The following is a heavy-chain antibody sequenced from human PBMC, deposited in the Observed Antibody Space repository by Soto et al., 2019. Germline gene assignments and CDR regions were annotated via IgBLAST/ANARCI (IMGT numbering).Heavy chain of an antibody. V-gene: IGHV5-51*01. Sequence: GESLKISCKGSGYTLTNYWIVGVRQIPWKGLEWMVIIYPGDSYTRYSPSFQGQVTISADRTISTAYLQWSSLKASDTGMYYCARYHTLNDYFFHGMDVWGQGTTVTVSS. D-gene: IGHD2-2*01. J-gene: IGHJ6*02. CDR3: ARYHTLNDYFFHGMDV. CDR1: GYTLTNYW. CDR2: IYPGDSYT.